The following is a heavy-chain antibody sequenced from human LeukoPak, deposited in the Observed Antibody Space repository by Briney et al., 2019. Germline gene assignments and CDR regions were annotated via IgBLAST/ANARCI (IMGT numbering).Heavy chain of an antibody. J-gene: IGHJ6*02. V-gene: IGHV1-58*01. CDR1: GFTFTSSA. D-gene: IGHD2-8*01. CDR2: IVVGSGNT. Sequence: PGTSVKVSCKASGFTFTSSAVQWVRQARGQRLEWIGWIVVGSGNTNYAQKFQERVTITRDMSTSTAYMELSSLRSEDTAVYYCAAESRLYPQPMYGMDVWGQGTTVTVSS. CDR3: AAESRLYPQPMYGMDV.